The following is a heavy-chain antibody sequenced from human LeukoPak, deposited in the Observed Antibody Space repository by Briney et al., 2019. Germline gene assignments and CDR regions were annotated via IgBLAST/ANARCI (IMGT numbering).Heavy chain of an antibody. J-gene: IGHJ3*02. D-gene: IGHD3-10*01. Sequence: GGSLRLSCAASGFTFSDYYTSWIRQAPGKGLEWVSFTDTSGRYVYYGDSVKGRFTISRDNAKNLLFLQMNGLRAEDTALYYCARGRSITLLRGVAMSDGYDIWGQGAMVAVSS. CDR2: TDTSGRYV. V-gene: IGHV3-11*04. CDR1: GFTFSDYY. CDR3: ARGRSITLLRGVAMSDGYDI.